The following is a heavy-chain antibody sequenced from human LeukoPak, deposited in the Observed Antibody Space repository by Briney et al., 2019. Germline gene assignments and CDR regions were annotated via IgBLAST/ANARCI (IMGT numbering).Heavy chain of an antibody. CDR1: GFTFSRYA. V-gene: IGHV3-23*01. Sequence: PGGSLRLSCAASGFTFSRYAMSWVRQAPGRGLEWVSVISGSGSSTYYADSVKGRFTISRDTSKNTLYLQMNSLRAEDTAIYYCAKDYYDSSGPSFDYRGQGTLVTVSS. CDR2: ISGSGSST. CDR3: AKDYYDSSGPSFDY. J-gene: IGHJ4*02. D-gene: IGHD3-22*01.